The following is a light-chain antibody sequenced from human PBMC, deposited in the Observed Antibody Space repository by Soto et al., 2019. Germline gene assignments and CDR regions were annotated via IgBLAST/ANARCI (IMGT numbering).Light chain of an antibody. CDR2: SNN. CDR1: TSNIGSNT. J-gene: IGLJ1*01. Sequence: QSVLTQSPSASGTAGQRVTISCSGSTSNIGSNTVNWYQQLPGTAPRTLIYSNNQRPSGVPDRFSGSKSGTSGSLAISGLLSEDEADYYCAAWDDGLNGYVFGTGTQLTVL. CDR3: AAWDDGLNGYV. V-gene: IGLV1-44*01.